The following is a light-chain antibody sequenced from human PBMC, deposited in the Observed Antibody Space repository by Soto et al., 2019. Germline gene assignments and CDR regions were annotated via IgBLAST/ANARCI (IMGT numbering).Light chain of an antibody. V-gene: IGKV1-16*02. J-gene: IGKJ4*01. CDR2: AAS. Sequence: DIQMTQSPSSLSASVGDTVTITCRASQGVANFLAWFQQKPGKAPKSLRYAASSLQSGVPSKFSVRRYGKDFTLTRSSLQPEDFSSDSCQQYHSYPVTFGGGTKVEIK. CDR1: QGVANF. CDR3: QQYHSYPVT.